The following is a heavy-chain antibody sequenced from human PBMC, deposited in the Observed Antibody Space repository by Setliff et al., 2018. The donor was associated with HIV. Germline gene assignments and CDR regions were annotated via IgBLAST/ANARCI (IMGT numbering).Heavy chain of an antibody. CDR2: IYYSGTT. J-gene: IGHJ1*01. V-gene: IGHV4-39*01. CDR1: GGSINSDNYY. CDR3: ASRGIVVVTMSMPDEFFVH. Sequence: KTSETLSLTCSVSGGSINSDNYYWGWIRQAPGKGLEWIGSIYYSGTTYYSPSLRGRVTISVDRSRNQFSLTLNSVTAADTATYYCASRGIVVVTMSMPDEFFVHWGHGTLVTVSS. D-gene: IGHD2-21*02.